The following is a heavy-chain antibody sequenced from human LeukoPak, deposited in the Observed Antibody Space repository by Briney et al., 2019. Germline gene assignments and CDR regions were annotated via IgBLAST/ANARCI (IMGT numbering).Heavy chain of an antibody. CDR3: ARDRPSPDGYCSGGSCYTLDY. J-gene: IGHJ4*02. CDR1: GGTFSSYA. CDR2: IIPIFGTA. V-gene: IGHV1-69*13. Sequence: EASVKVSCKASGGTFSSYAISWVRQAPGQGLEWMGGIIPIFGTANYAQKFQGRVTITADESTSTAYMELSSLRSEDTAVYYCARDRPSPDGYCSGGSCYTLDYWGQGTLVTVSS. D-gene: IGHD2-15*01.